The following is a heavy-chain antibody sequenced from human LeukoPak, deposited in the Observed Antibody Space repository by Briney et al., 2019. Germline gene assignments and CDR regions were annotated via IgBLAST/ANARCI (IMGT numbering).Heavy chain of an antibody. CDR3: AKRGVVIRVFLVGFHKEAYYFDS. D-gene: IGHD3-10*01. CDR1: GFTFSSYA. Sequence: GRSLRLSCAASGFTFSSYAMSWVRQAPGKGLEWVSAISGSGGSKYYADSVKGRFTISRDNAKNRLYLHVNSLRAEDTAMYFCAKRGVVIRVFLVGFHKEAYYFDSWGQGVLVTVSS. V-gene: IGHV3-23*01. CDR2: ISGSGGSK. J-gene: IGHJ4*02.